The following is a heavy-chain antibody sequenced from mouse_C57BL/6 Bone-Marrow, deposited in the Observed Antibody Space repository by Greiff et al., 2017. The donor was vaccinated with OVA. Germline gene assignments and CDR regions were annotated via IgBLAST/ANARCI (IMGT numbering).Heavy chain of an antibody. Sequence: EVKLEESGGGLVQPGGSLKLSCAASGFTFSDYYMYWVRQTPEKRLEWVAYISNGGGSTYYPDTVKGRFTISRDNAKNTLYLQMSRLKSEDTAMYYCARQITTVEDWYFDVWGTGTTVTVSS. CDR3: ARQITTVEDWYFDV. CDR2: ISNGGGST. CDR1: GFTFSDYY. J-gene: IGHJ1*03. V-gene: IGHV5-12*01. D-gene: IGHD1-1*01.